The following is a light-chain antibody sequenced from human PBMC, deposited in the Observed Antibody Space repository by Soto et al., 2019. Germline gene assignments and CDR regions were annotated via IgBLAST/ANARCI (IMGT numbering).Light chain of an antibody. J-gene: IGKJ4*01. CDR1: KSLYYTSNYKEY. CDR3: HQYYSPPLT. V-gene: IGKV4-1*01. CDR2: WAS. Sequence: DIVMTQSQDPRLVPLAKGPTFTGSSAKSLYYTSNYKEYLAWYQQKPGQPPKLLFYWASTRASGVPARFSASASGTDFTLTISSLQAEDVAVYYCHQYYSPPLTFGGGTKVDIK.